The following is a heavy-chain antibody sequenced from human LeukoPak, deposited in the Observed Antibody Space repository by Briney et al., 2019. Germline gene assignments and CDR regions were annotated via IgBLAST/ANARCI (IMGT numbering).Heavy chain of an antibody. CDR2: ISGSASGSAGNT. D-gene: IGHD3/OR15-3a*01. Sequence: PGGTLRLSCAASGFTFRTYGMSWVRRAPGKGLEWVSAISGSASGSAGNTYYADSVKGRFTISRDNSKNTLYLQMNSLRAEDTAVYYCAKDWTGSKPFDLWGRGTLVTVSS. J-gene: IGHJ2*01. V-gene: IGHV3-23*01. CDR3: AKDWTGSKPFDL. CDR1: GFTFRTYG.